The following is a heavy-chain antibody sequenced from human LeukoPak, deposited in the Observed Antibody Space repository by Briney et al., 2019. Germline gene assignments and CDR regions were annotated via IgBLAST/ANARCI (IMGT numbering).Heavy chain of an antibody. D-gene: IGHD2-2*01. CDR1: GFSFSPTW. Sequence: GGSLSLSCAASGFSFSPTWMHWVRQPPGQGLVWVARITSDGTSISYAESVKGRFTISRDNAKNTLYLQMNSLRVDDTAIYYCARDWYHAIGYWGQGTLVTVSS. CDR3: ARDWYHAIGY. J-gene: IGHJ4*02. CDR2: ITSDGTSI. V-gene: IGHV3-74*03.